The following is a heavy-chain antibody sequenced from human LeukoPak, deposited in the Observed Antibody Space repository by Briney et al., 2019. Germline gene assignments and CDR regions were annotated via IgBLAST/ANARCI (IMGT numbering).Heavy chain of an antibody. Sequence: GGSLRLSCAASGFTFSSYSMNWVRQAPGKGLEWVSYISSSSSTVYYADSVKGRFTISRDNAKNSLYLQMNSLRAEDTAVYYCARGGGTWAAEYFQHWGQGTLVTVSS. V-gene: IGHV3-48*01. CDR1: GFTFSSYS. CDR2: ISSSSSTV. CDR3: ARGGGTWAAEYFQH. D-gene: IGHD4-23*01. J-gene: IGHJ1*01.